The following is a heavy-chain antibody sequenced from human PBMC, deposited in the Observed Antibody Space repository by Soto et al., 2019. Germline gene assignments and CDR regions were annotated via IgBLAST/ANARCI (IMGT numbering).Heavy chain of an antibody. CDR3: ARDPYGYYDSSGYPALHFDY. Sequence: PGGSLRLSCAASGFTSSSYGMHWVRQAPGKGLEWVAVIWYDGSKKYYADSVKGRLTISRDNSKNTLYLQMNSLRAEDTAVYYCARDPYGYYDSSGYPALHFDYWGQGTLVTVSS. D-gene: IGHD3-22*01. J-gene: IGHJ4*02. V-gene: IGHV3-33*01. CDR2: IWYDGSKK. CDR1: GFTSSSYG.